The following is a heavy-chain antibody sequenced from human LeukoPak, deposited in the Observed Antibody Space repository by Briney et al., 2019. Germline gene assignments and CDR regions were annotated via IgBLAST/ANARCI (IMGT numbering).Heavy chain of an antibody. CDR2: ISTTGTTI. CDR1: GFTFSDYY. J-gene: IGHJ4*02. Sequence: GGSLRLSCAASGFTFSDYYMTWIRQAPGKGLERLSYISTTGTTIYYADSVKGRFAISRDNAKNSLYLQMNSLRAEDTAVYYCARRVYYGSGTSQYYFDYWGQGTLVTVSS. CDR3: ARRVYYGSGTSQYYFDY. D-gene: IGHD3-10*01. V-gene: IGHV3-11*01.